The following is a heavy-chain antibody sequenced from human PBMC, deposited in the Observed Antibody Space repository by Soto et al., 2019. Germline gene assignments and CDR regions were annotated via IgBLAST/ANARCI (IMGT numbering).Heavy chain of an antibody. Sequence: GESLKISCAASGFTFSSYAMSWVRQAPGKGLEWVSAISGSGGSTYYASSRKGRFTISRDNSKNTLYLQMNSLRAEDTAVYYCAKAPPRVYCGGDCYSNYFDYWGQGTLVTVSS. V-gene: IGHV3-23*01. J-gene: IGHJ4*02. D-gene: IGHD2-21*02. CDR2: ISGSGGST. CDR3: AKAPPRVYCGGDCYSNYFDY. CDR1: GFTFSSYA.